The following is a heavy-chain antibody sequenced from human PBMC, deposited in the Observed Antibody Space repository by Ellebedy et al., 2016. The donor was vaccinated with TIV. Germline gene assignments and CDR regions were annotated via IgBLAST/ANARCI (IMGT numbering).Heavy chain of an antibody. D-gene: IGHD2-2*01. CDR2: IYHSGST. V-gene: IGHV4-30-2*01. J-gene: IGHJ5*02. CDR1: GGSISSGGYS. CDR3: ARGYQNWFDP. Sequence: LRLSXAVSGGSISSGGYSWSWIRQPPGKGLEWIGYIYHSGSTYYNPSLKSRVTISVDRSKNQFSLKLSSVTAADTAVYYCARGYQNWFDPWGQGTLVTVSS.